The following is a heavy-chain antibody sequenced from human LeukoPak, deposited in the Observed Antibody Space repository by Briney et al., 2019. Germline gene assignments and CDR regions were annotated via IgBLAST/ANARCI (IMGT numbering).Heavy chain of an antibody. Sequence: GGSLRLSCAASGFTFSSYAMSWVRQAPRKGLEWVSAISGSGGSTYYADSVKGRFTISRDNSKNTLYLQMNSLRAEDAAVYYCATRFGNYILNSFDIWGQGTMVTVSS. CDR3: ATRFGNYILNSFDI. V-gene: IGHV3-23*01. CDR1: GFTFSSYA. D-gene: IGHD4-11*01. CDR2: ISGSGGST. J-gene: IGHJ3*02.